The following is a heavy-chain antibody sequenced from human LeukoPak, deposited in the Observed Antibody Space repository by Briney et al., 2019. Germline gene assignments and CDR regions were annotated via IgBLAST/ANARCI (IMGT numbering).Heavy chain of an antibody. J-gene: IGHJ3*02. D-gene: IGHD3-22*01. CDR2: INYSGRT. CDR1: DDYVRNNRHF. Sequence: RSVTVFLTCTICDDYVRNNRHFGGWIRKTPGKGLEWIGSINYSGRTYYNPSLKSRLTMSVDTAKRQCSLKLSSVTAADTAVYYCARVYGYYDSSGSHKVAFDIWGQGTMVTVSS. CDR3: ARVYGYYDSSGSHKVAFDI. V-gene: IGHV4-39*07.